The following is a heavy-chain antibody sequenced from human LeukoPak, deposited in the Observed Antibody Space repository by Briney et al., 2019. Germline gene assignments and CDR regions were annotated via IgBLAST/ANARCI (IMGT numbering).Heavy chain of an antibody. Sequence: GGSLRLSCAASGFTFSSYAMHWVRQAPGKGLEYVSAISSNGGSTYYANSVKGRFTISRDNSKNTLYLQMGSLRAEDMAVYYCARDSKDLQSPGYFDYWGQGTLVTVSS. CDR2: ISSNGGST. CDR1: GFTFSSYA. D-gene: IGHD5-24*01. V-gene: IGHV3-64*01. CDR3: ARDSKDLQSPGYFDY. J-gene: IGHJ4*02.